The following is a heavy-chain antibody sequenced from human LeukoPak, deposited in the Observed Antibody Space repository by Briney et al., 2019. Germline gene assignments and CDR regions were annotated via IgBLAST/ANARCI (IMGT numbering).Heavy chain of an antibody. Sequence: ASVKVSCKVSGYTLTELSMHWVRQAPGKGLEWMGGFDPEDGETIYAQKFQGRVTMTEDTSTGTAYMELSSLRSEDTAVYYCATLSSSWRGFDAFDIWGQGTMVTVSS. CDR3: ATLSSSWRGFDAFDI. D-gene: IGHD6-13*01. CDR1: GYTLTELS. V-gene: IGHV1-24*01. CDR2: FDPEDGET. J-gene: IGHJ3*02.